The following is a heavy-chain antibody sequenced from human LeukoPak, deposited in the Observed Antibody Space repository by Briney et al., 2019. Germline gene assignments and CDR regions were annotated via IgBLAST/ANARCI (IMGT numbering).Heavy chain of an antibody. D-gene: IGHD6-19*01. CDR2: IYYSGST. V-gene: IGHV4-59*01. CDR1: GGSISSYY. CDR3: ARDRRVAGTHFDY. J-gene: IGHJ4*02. Sequence: PSETLSLTCTVSGGSISSYYWSWIRQPPGKGLEWIGYIYYSGSTNYNPSLKSRVTISVDTSKNQFSLKLSSVTAADTAVYYCARDRRVAGTHFDYWGQGTLVTVSS.